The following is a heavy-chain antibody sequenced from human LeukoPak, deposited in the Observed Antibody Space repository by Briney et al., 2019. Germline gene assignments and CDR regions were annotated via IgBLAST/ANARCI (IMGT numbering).Heavy chain of an antibody. CDR2: IIPILGIA. J-gene: IGHJ4*02. V-gene: IGHV1-69*04. CDR1: GGTFSSYA. CDR3: ARDGTTVVTSPFDY. Sequence: ASVKVSCKASGGTFSSYAISWVRQAPGQGLEWMGRIIPILGIANYAQKFQGRVTITADKSTSTAYMELSSLRSEDTAVYYCARDGTTVVTSPFDYWGQGTLVTVSS. D-gene: IGHD4-23*01.